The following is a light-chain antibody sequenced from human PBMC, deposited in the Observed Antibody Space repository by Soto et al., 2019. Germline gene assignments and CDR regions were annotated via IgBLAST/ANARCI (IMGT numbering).Light chain of an antibody. CDR2: DAS. CDR1: QSVSYY. V-gene: IGKV3-11*01. Sequence: EIVLTQSPATLSLSPGERATLSCRASQSVSYYLAWYQQKPGQAPRLLIYDASKRATGIPTRFSGSGSGTDFTLTISSLEAEDFAVYYCQQYYNWPRTFGQGTKVEIK. J-gene: IGKJ1*01. CDR3: QQYYNWPRT.